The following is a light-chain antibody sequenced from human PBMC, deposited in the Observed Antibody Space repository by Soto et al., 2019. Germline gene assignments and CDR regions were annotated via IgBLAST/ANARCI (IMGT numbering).Light chain of an antibody. CDR3: AVWDDTVSGWV. CDR1: NSNIGAGYD. V-gene: IGLV1-40*01. Sequence: QAVVTQPPSVSGAPGQRVNIACTGSNSNIGAGYDVHWYRQSPGTAPKLLLSGHSHRPSGVPDRFSGSKSGTSATLAISGLRFEDEADYYCAVWDDTVSGWVFGGGTQLTVL. J-gene: IGLJ3*02. CDR2: GHS.